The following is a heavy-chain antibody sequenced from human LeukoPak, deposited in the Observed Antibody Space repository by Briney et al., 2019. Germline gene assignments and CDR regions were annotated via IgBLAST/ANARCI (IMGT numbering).Heavy chain of an antibody. CDR2: IYYRGST. D-gene: IGHD6-19*01. J-gene: IGHJ6*02. Sequence: PSETLSLTCTVSGGTISSSTYYWGWIRQPPGQGLEWIGSIYYRGSTYYNPSLKSRVTISVDTSKNQFSLKLSSVTAADTAVYYCARWPVAAPYGVDVWGQGTTVTVSS. CDR1: GGTISSSTYY. V-gene: IGHV4-39*01. CDR3: ARWPVAAPYGVDV.